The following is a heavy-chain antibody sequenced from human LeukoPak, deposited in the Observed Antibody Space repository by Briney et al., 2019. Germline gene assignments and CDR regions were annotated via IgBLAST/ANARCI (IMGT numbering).Heavy chain of an antibody. CDR3: AKDRSYSYGTDYFDY. CDR2: IWYDGSNK. V-gene: IGHV3-33*06. J-gene: IGHJ4*02. CDR1: GFTFSSYG. Sequence: GGSLRLSCAASGFTFSSYGMHWVRQAPGKGLEWVAVIWYDGSNKCYADSVKGRFTISRDNSKNPLYLQMNSLRAEDTAVYYCAKDRSYSYGTDYFDYWGQGTLVTVSS. D-gene: IGHD5-18*01.